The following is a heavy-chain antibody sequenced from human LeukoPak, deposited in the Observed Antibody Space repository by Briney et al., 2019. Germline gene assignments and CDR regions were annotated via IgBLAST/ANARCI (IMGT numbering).Heavy chain of an antibody. J-gene: IGHJ4*02. CDR2: IYHSGST. Sequence: SETLSLTCAVSGYSISSGYYWGWIRQPPGKGLGWIGSIYHSGSTYYNPSLKSRVTISVDTSKNQFSLKLSSVTAADTAVYYCATDPGIAVAGPGYWGQGTMVTLSS. CDR3: ATDPGIAVAGPGY. V-gene: IGHV4-38-2*01. D-gene: IGHD6-19*01. CDR1: GYSISSGYY.